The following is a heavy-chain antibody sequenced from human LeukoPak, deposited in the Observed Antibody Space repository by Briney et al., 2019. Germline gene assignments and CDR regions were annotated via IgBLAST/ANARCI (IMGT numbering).Heavy chain of an antibody. CDR2: ISSSSSYI. CDR3: ARGLLVDTAMADVDY. CDR1: GFTFSSYS. D-gene: IGHD5-18*01. Sequence: PGGSLRLSRAASGFTFSSYSMIWVRQPPGKGLEWVSSISSSSSYIYYADSVKGRFTIYRDNAKNSLYLQMNSLRAEDTAVYYCARGLLVDTAMADVDYWAQGTLVTVSS. V-gene: IGHV3-21*01. J-gene: IGHJ4*02.